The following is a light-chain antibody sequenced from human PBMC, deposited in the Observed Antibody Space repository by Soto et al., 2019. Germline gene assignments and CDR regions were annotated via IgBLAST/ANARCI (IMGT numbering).Light chain of an antibody. Sequence: DIQMTQSPSTLSGSVGDRVTITCRASQTISSWLAWYQQKPGKAPKLQIYKASTLKSGVPSRFSGSGSGTEFTLTISSLQPDDFATYYCQHYNSYSEAFGQGTQVELK. CDR1: QTISSW. CDR2: KAS. CDR3: QHYNSYSEA. J-gene: IGKJ1*01. V-gene: IGKV1-5*03.